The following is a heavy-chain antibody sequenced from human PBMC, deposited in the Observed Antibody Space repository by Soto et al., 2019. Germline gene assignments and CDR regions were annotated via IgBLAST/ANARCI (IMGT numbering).Heavy chain of an antibody. D-gene: IGHD2-15*01. CDR1: GITFNTYW. Sequence: GGSLRLSCTASGITFNTYWMHWVRQAPGKGLVWVSGINPESTTITYADSVTGRFTISRDNAKSTLYLQMNGLSAEDTAVYYCTKDNFGGRDSWGQGTLVTVSS. V-gene: IGHV3-74*01. J-gene: IGHJ4*02. CDR2: INPESTTI. CDR3: TKDNFGGRDS.